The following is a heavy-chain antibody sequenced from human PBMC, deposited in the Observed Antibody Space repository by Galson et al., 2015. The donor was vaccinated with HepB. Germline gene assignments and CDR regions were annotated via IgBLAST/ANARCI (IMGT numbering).Heavy chain of an antibody. Sequence: SLRLSCAASGFPFSSYAMSWVRQAPGKGLEWLSAISGSGGVTLYVDSVKGRFTISRDNSKNTLYLQISSLRAEDTAIYYCAKDIDGNDAFDIWGQGTMVTVSS. D-gene: IGHD5-24*01. CDR2: ISGSGGVT. CDR3: AKDIDGNDAFDI. J-gene: IGHJ3*02. V-gene: IGHV3-23*01. CDR1: GFPFSSYA.